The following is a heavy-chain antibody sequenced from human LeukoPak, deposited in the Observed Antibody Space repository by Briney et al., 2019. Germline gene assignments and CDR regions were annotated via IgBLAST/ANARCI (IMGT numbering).Heavy chain of an antibody. V-gene: IGHV3-7*01. CDR2: IKEDGSEK. J-gene: IGHJ4*02. CDR3: ARVIAARPGDYFDY. D-gene: IGHD6-6*01. Sequence: GGSLRLSCAASGFTFSTSWMSWVRQAPGKGLEWVANIKEDGSEKYYVDSVKGRFIISKDNAKNSVYLQTNSLRVEDTAVYYCARVIAARPGDYFDYWGQGTLVTVSS. CDR1: GFTFSTSW.